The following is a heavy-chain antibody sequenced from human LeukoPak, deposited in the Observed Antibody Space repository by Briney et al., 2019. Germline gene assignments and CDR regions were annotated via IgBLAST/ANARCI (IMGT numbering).Heavy chain of an antibody. CDR3: ARSGRGYDGAFDI. CDR2: INWNGGST. V-gene: IGHV3-20*04. D-gene: IGHD5-12*01. CDR1: GFTFDDYG. J-gene: IGHJ3*02. Sequence: PGGSLRLSCAASGFTFDDYGMSWVRHAPGKGLEWVSGINWNGGSTGYADSVKGRFTISRDNAKNSVYLEMNSLRAEDTAVYYCARSGRGYDGAFDIWGQGTMVTVSS.